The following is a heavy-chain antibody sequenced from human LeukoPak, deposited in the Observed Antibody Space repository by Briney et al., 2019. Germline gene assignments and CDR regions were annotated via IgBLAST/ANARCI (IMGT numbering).Heavy chain of an antibody. CDR2: IDFNSGGT. CDR1: GHGFSDYS. D-gene: IGHD3-10*01. Sequence: ASVKVSCNASGHGFSDYSMHWVRLAPGQGLEWMGRIDFNSGGTTYAHNFQGRVTMTRDTSINTVYMELSGLTSDDTAVYYCARGGSGSGYLYYFDYWGQGTLVSVPS. J-gene: IGHJ4*02. V-gene: IGHV1-2*06. CDR3: ARGGSGSGYLYYFDY.